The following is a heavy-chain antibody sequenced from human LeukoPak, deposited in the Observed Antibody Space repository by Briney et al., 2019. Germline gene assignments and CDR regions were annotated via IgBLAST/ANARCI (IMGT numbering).Heavy chain of an antibody. CDR3: ARHYWNYEEDAFDI. CDR2: IYPGDSDT. V-gene: IGHV5-51*01. CDR1: GYSFTSDW. D-gene: IGHD1-7*01. J-gene: IGHJ3*02. Sequence: GESLKISCKASGYSFTSDWIGWVRQMPGKGLEWMGIIYPGDSDTRYSPSFQGQVTISADKSISTAYLQWSSLKASDTAMYYCARHYWNYEEDAFDIWGQGTMVTVSS.